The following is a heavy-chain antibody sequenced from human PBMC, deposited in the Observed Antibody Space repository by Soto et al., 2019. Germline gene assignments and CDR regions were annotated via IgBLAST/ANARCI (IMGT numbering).Heavy chain of an antibody. CDR1: GFTVSSNY. V-gene: IGHV3-66*01. Sequence: EVQLVESGGGLVQPGGSLRLSCAASGFTVSSNYMSWVRQAPGKGLEWVSVIYSGGTTYYADSVKVRFTISRDYSKNTMNVQTNSLSAEDMAVYYCARVYSSGWHRSADFDYLGQGTLVTVCS. D-gene: IGHD6-19*01. CDR3: ARVYSSGWHRSADFDY. J-gene: IGHJ4*02. CDR2: IYSGGTT.